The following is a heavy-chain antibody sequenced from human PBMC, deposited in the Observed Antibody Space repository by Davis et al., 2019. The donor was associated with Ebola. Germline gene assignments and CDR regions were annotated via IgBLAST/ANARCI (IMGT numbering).Heavy chain of an antibody. J-gene: IGHJ6*04. CDR2: INAGNGNT. D-gene: IGHD6-19*01. CDR3: AREMAVAVVYYYGMDV. CDR1: GYTFTSYA. V-gene: IGHV1-3*01. Sequence: ASVKVSCKASGYTFTSYAMHWVRQAPGQRLEWMGWINAGNGNTKYSQKFQGRVTITRDTSASTAYMELSSLRSEDTAVYYCAREMAVAVVYYYGMDVWGKGTTVTVSS.